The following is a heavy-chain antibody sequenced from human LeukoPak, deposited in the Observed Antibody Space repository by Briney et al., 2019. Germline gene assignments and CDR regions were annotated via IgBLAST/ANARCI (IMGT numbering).Heavy chain of an antibody. D-gene: IGHD3-10*01. Sequence: GGSLRLSCAASGFTFSSYSMNWVRQAPGEGLEWVSSISSSSSYIYYADSVKGRFTISRDNAKNSLYLQMNSLRAEDTAVYYCAREVTMGFGELFLGYYYGMDVWGKGTTVTVSS. V-gene: IGHV3-21*01. CDR3: AREVTMGFGELFLGYYYGMDV. CDR2: ISSSSSYI. J-gene: IGHJ6*04. CDR1: GFTFSSYS.